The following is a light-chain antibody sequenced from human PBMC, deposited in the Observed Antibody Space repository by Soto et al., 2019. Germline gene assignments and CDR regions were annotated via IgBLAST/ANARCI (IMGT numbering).Light chain of an antibody. J-gene: IGKJ1*01. Sequence: ETVMTQSPATLSVSPGERVTLSCRASEGVGSSLAWYQQKNGQAHRVLIYGASTTAPGITARLSGSGYGKELTLNISSMQSEESAVYHCQQYNDWPRTFGKGTKVDIK. CDR3: QQYNDWPRT. CDR1: EGVGSS. V-gene: IGKV3-15*01. CDR2: GAS.